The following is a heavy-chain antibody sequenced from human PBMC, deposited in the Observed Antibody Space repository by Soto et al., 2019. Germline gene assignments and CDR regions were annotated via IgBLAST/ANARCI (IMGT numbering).Heavy chain of an antibody. D-gene: IGHD5-12*01. V-gene: IGHV4-39*01. Sequence: SETLSLTCTVSGGSISSSSYYWGWIRQPPGKGLEWIGSIYYSGSTYYNPSHKSRVTISVDTSKNQFSLKLSSVTAADTAVYYCARKWHKFRYYYYGMDVWGQGTTVTVSS. CDR3: ARKWHKFRYYYYGMDV. CDR1: GGSISSSSYY. CDR2: IYYSGST. J-gene: IGHJ6*02.